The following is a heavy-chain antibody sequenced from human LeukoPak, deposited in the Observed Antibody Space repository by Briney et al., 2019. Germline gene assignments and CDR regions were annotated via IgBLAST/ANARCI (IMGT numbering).Heavy chain of an antibody. CDR2: ISSSSSYI. CDR1: GFTFSSYS. Sequence: PGGSLRLSCAASGFTFSSYSMNWVRQAPGKGLEWVSSISSSSSYIYYADSVKGRFTISRDNAKNSLYLQMNSLRAEDMAVYYCAREGYATVTTFDAFDIWGQGTMVTVSS. J-gene: IGHJ3*02. CDR3: AREGYATVTTFDAFDI. V-gene: IGHV3-21*01. D-gene: IGHD4-17*01.